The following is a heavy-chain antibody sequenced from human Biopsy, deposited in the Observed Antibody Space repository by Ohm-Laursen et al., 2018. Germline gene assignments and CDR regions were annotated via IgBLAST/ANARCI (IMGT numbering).Heavy chain of an antibody. J-gene: IGHJ6*02. Sequence: SSVKVSCKASGGAFTHYALNWGRQGPGHGLEGIGGVITVSETTGYAERFQGRVTITADVTTTTAYMDLSGLRSEDTAVYYCVAYPSSGFFENNDDFAMDVWGQGTTVIVSS. CDR2: VITVSETT. V-gene: IGHV1-69*01. CDR1: GGAFTHYA. D-gene: IGHD6-19*01. CDR3: VAYPSSGFFENNDDFAMDV.